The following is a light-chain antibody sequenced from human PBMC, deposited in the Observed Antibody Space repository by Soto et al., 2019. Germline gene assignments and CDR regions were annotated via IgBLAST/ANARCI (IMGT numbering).Light chain of an antibody. V-gene: IGLV2-14*01. CDR3: SSYTSSSTL. CDR1: SSDVGGYNY. CDR2: DVS. J-gene: IGLJ1*01. Sequence: QSVLTQPASVTGSPGRSITISCTGTSSDVGGYNYVSWYQQHPGKAPKPMIYDVSNRPSGVSNRFSGSKSGNTASLTISGLQAEDEADYYCSSYTSSSTLFGAGTKVTVL.